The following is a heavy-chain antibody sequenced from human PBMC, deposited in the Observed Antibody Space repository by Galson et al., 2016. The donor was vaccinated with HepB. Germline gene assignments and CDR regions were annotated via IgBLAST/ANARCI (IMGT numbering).Heavy chain of an antibody. D-gene: IGHD5-18*01. Sequence: TLSLTCTVSGGSISIGGYYWSWIRQHPGKGLEWIGYIYHSGKTDYNPSLKSRVAISVDTSKKQFSLKVTSLTAADTAVCFCARGGRKGLWGYYFDYWGQGTLVTVSS. CDR2: IYHSGKT. CDR1: GGSISIGGYY. J-gene: IGHJ4*02. V-gene: IGHV4-31*03. CDR3: ARGGRKGLWGYYFDY.